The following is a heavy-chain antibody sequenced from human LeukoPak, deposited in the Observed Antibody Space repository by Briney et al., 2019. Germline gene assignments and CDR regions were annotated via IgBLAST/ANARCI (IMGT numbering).Heavy chain of an antibody. J-gene: IGHJ6*02. D-gene: IGHD1-26*01. CDR1: GGSISSYY. CDR2: IYYSGST. V-gene: IGHV4-59*08. CDR3: ARHLPSGSYKYYGMDV. Sequence: SETLSLTCTVSGGSISSYYWSWIRQPPGKGLEWIGYIYYSGSTNYNPSLKSRVTISVDTSKNQFSLKLSSVTAADTAVYYCARHLPSGSYKYYGMDVWGQGTTVTVSS.